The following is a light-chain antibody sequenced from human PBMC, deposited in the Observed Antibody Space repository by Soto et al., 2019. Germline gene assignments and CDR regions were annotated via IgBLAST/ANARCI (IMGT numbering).Light chain of an antibody. CDR1: QSIRDY. CDR2: GAS. Sequence: DIQMTQSPSSLSASVGDRVAITCRATQSIRDYLNWYQQKPGKALKLLIYGASNLQSGVPSRFSGSVSGTDFTLTISGLQPEDFGIYYCQQSYSLPVTFGPGTKVDVK. V-gene: IGKV1-39*01. CDR3: QQSYSLPVT. J-gene: IGKJ3*01.